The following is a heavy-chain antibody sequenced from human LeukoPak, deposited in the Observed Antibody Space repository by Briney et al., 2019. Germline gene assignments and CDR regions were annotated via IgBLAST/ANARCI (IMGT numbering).Heavy chain of an antibody. CDR1: GFTFSSYW. V-gene: IGHV3-74*01. Sequence: GGSLRLSCAASGFTFSSYWMHWVRQAPGKGLVWVSRINSDGSSTSYADSVKGRFTISRDNAKNTLYLQMNSLRAEDTAVYYCALGGSEWGDYEIFDYWGQGTLVTVSS. D-gene: IGHD4-17*01. J-gene: IGHJ4*02. CDR3: ALGGSEWGDYEIFDY. CDR2: INSDGSST.